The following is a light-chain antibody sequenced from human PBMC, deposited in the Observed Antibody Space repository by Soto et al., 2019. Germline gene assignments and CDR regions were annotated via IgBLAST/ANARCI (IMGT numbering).Light chain of an antibody. CDR3: LQDYTYPWT. CDR1: QGISNE. J-gene: IGKJ1*01. V-gene: IGKV1-6*01. CDR2: GAS. Sequence: IQMTQSPSALSASVGDRVTITCRASQGISNELGWYQQRPGKAPKVLIYGASNLQSGVPSRFSGSASGTDFTLTISSLQPEDFATYYCLQDYTYPWTFGQGTKVDIK.